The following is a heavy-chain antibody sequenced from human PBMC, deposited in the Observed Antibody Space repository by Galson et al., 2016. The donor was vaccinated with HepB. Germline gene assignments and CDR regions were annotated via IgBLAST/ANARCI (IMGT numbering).Heavy chain of an antibody. D-gene: IGHD6-13*01. J-gene: IGHJ3*02. V-gene: IGHV3-33*01. CDR2: IWFDGSNK. CDR3: TRDLYRSAGIDAFDI. Sequence: SLRLSCAASGFSFSDYGMHWVRQAPGKGLEWVAVIWFDGSNKYSIDSVKGRFTISRDNSNNTLYLQMDSLRVEDTAVYFCTRDLYRSAGIDAFDIWGQGTMVTVSS. CDR1: GFSFSDYG.